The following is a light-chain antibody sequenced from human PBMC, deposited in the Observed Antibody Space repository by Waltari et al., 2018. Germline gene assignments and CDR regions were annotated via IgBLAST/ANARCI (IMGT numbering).Light chain of an antibody. J-gene: IGLJ3*02. V-gene: IGLV3-21*04. CDR1: KIGNRN. Sequence: SYVLTQPPSVSVAPGKTATITCGGYKIGNRNVHWYQQKPGQAPVLVISYDHDRPSGIPERFSGSNSVNTATLTIRRVEAGDEADYYCQVWDFDSGHPVFGGGTELTV. CDR3: QVWDFDSGHPV. CDR2: YDH.